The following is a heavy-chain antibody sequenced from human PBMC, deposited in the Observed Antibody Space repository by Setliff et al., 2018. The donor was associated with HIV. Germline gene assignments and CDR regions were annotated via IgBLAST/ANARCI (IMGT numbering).Heavy chain of an antibody. D-gene: IGHD2-2*01. CDR2: IYYSGST. Sequence: PSETLSLTCTASGGSISSSSHYWGWIRQPPGKGLEWIGNIYYSGSTYYNPSLKSRVIIFLDTSKNQFSLKLSSVTAADTAVYYCARGSEYLSGNFDYWGQGTLVTVSS. CDR3: ARGSEYLSGNFDY. V-gene: IGHV4-39*01. J-gene: IGHJ4*02. CDR1: GGSISSSSHY.